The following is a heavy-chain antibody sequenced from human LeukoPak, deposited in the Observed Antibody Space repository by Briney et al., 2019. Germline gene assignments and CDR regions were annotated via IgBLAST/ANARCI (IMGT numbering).Heavy chain of an antibody. J-gene: IGHJ4*02. CDR3: ARQRDDRSGYYFFGY. V-gene: IGHV1-46*01. CDR2: INPSGGGT. Sequence: ASVKVSCKASGYTFTSYYIHWVRQAPGQGLEWKGMINPSGGGTGYAQKFQGRVTMTRDTATSTVYMELSSLRSEDTALYYCARQRDDRSGYYFFGYWGQGTLVTVSS. CDR1: GYTFTSYY. D-gene: IGHD3-22*01.